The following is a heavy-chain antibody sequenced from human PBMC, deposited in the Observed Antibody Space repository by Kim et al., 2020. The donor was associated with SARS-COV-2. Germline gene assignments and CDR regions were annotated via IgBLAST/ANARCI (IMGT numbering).Heavy chain of an antibody. CDR2: ISYDGSNK. D-gene: IGHD5-12*01. CDR1: GFTFSSYG. Sequence: GGSLRLSCAASGFTFSSYGMHWVRQAPGKGLEWVAVISYDGSNKYYADSVKGRFTISRDNSKNTLYLQMNSLRAEDTAVYYCAKDRWLQLECNFDYWGQGTLVTVSS. V-gene: IGHV3-30*18. CDR3: AKDRWLQLECNFDY. J-gene: IGHJ4*02.